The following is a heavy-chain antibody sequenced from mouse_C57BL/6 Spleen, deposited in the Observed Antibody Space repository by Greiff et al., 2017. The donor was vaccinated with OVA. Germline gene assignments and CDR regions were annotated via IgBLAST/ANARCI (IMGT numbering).Heavy chain of an antibody. CDR1: GFTFSSYA. CDR2: ISSGGDYI. D-gene: IGHD1-1*01. J-gene: IGHJ1*03. Sequence: EVHLVESGEGLVKPGGSLKLSCAASGFTFSSYAMSWVRQTPEKRLEWVAYISSGGDYIYYADTVKGRFTISRDNARNTLYLQMSSLKSEDTAMYYCTREGLRDWYFDVWGTGTTVTVSS. CDR3: TREGLRDWYFDV. V-gene: IGHV5-9-1*02.